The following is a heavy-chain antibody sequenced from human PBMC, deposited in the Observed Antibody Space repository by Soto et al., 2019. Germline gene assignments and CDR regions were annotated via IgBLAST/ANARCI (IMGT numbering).Heavy chain of an antibody. CDR3: AKDRRNTLVVPAADTWFDP. D-gene: IGHD2-2*01. CDR2: ISGSGGST. V-gene: IGHV3-23*01. CDR1: GFTFSSYA. J-gene: IGHJ5*02. Sequence: PGGSLRLSCAASGFTFSSYAMSWVRQAPGKGLEWVSAISGSGGSTYYADSVKGRFTISRDNSKNTLYLQMNSLRAEDTAVYYCAKDRRNTLVVPAADTWFDPSRQGTLVTVSS.